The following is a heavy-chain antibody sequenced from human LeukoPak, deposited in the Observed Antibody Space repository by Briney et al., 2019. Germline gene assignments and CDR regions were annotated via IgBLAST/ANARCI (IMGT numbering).Heavy chain of an antibody. V-gene: IGHV4-61*02. D-gene: IGHD5-24*01. CDR2: IYTSGST. Sequence: SETLSLTCTVSGGSISSGSYYWSWIRQPAGKGLEWIGRIYTSGSTNYNPSLKSRVTISVDTSKNQFSLKLSSVTAADTAVYYCARTRRDGYNGGYYFDYWGQGTLVTVSS. CDR1: GGSISSGSYY. CDR3: ARTRRDGYNGGYYFDY. J-gene: IGHJ4*02.